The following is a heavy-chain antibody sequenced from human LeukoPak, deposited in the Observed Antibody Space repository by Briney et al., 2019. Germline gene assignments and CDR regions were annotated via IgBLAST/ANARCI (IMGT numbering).Heavy chain of an antibody. J-gene: IGHJ4*02. Sequence: GGSLRLSCAASGFTFDDYAMHWVRQAPGKGLERVSLISGDGGSTYYADSVKGRFTISRDNSKNSLYLQMNSLRTEDTALYYCAKDIGGLGAAAGTFVYWGQGTLVTVSS. CDR3: AKDIGGLGAAAGTFVY. CDR2: ISGDGGST. CDR1: GFTFDDYA. V-gene: IGHV3-43*02. D-gene: IGHD6-13*01.